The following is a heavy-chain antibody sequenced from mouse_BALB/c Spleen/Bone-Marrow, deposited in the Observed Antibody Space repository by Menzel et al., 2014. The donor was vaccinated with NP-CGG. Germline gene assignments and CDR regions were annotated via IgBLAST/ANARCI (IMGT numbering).Heavy chain of an antibody. CDR1: GFAFSGYD. V-gene: IGHV5-12-1*01. CDR2: ISSGGINT. J-gene: IGHJ4*01. CDR3: ARQRGYAYAMDY. Sequence: EVKVVESGGGLVKPGGSLKLSCAASGFAFSGYDMSWVRQTPGKWLEWVAYISSGGINTYYPDSVKGRFTISRDNAKNTLYLQMNSLKSEDTAMYYCARQRGYAYAMDYWGRGTSVTVSS. D-gene: IGHD2-2*01.